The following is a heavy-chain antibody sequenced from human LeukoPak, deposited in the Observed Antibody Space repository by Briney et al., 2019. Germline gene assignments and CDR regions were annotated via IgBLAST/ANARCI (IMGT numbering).Heavy chain of an antibody. D-gene: IGHD2-2*02. J-gene: IGHJ4*02. CDR3: ANIVVVPAAIGY. V-gene: IGHV3-30*04. CDR2: ISYDGSNK. Sequence: GGSLRLSCAASGFTFSSYAMHWVRQAPGKGLEWVAVISYDGSNKYYADSVKGRFTISRDNSKNTLYLQMNSLRAEDTAVYYCANIVVVPAAIGYWGQGTLVTVSS. CDR1: GFTFSSYA.